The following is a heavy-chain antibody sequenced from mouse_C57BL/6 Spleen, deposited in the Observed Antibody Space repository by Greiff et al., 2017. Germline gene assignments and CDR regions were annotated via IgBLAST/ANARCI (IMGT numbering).Heavy chain of an antibody. CDR2: IDPSDSYT. V-gene: IGHV1-69*01. CDR1: GYTFTSYW. D-gene: IGHD4-1*01. Sequence: VQLQQSGAELVMPGASVKLSCKASGYTFTSYWMHWVKQRPGQGLEWIGEIDPSDSYTNYNQKFKGKSTLTVDKSSSTAYMQLSSLTSEDSAVYYCARYTGTRAYFDYWGQGTTLTVSS. J-gene: IGHJ2*01. CDR3: ARYTGTRAYFDY.